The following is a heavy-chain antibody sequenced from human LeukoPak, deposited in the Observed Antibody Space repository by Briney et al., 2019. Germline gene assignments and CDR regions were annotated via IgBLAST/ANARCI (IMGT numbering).Heavy chain of an antibody. D-gene: IGHD2-2*01. Sequence: SETLSLNCTVSGGSVSRNSDYWGWIRQPPGKGLEWIGSIYYGGSTYYNPSLKSRVTISVDTSKNQFSLMVSSVTVADTGVYYCAKVVKSSRTWYGPIMNYYMDVWGKGTSVTVSS. CDR2: IYYGGST. CDR3: AKVVKSSRTWYGPIMNYYMDV. J-gene: IGHJ6*03. CDR1: GGSVSRNSDY. V-gene: IGHV4-39*07.